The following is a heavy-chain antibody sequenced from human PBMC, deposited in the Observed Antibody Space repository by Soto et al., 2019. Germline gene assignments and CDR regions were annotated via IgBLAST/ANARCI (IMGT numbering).Heavy chain of an antibody. J-gene: IGHJ4*02. CDR2: ISSSGSTI. V-gene: IGHV3-11*01. CDR1: GFTFSDYY. Sequence: QVQLVESGGGLVQPGASLRLSCAASGFTFSDYYMSWIRQAPGKGLEWVSYISSSGSTIYYAASVKGRFTISRDNTKNYLYLQMNSLRADNAAVYYCARVGPPLDYWGQGTLVTVSS. CDR3: ARVGPPLDY.